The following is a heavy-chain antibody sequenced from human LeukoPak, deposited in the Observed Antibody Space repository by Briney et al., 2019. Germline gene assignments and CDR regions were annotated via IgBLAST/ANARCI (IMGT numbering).Heavy chain of an antibody. V-gene: IGHV4-59*01. CDR1: GASISGYY. J-gene: IGHJ4*02. D-gene: IGHD4-17*01. CDR2: IDYTGST. Sequence: SETLSLTCTVSGASISGYYWTWIRQPPGKGLEWIGHIDYTGSTNYNSSLESRVTISVDTSKTQFSLKLRYATAADTAVYYCARTASAVTTAIDYWGQGTLVTVSS. CDR3: ARTASAVTTAIDY.